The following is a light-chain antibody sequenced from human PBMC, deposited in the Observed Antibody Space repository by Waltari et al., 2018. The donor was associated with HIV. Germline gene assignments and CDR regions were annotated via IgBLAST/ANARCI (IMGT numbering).Light chain of an antibody. CDR2: RVS. CDR3: MQSTHWPLT. Sequence: DVVMTQSPLSLSVTLGQPASIPCSSGQTLLYSDGNTYLRWFHQRPGKSPRRLIYRVSNRDSGVPDRFSGSGSGTDFTLSISRVEAEDVGVYYCMQSTHWPLTFGGGTKVEIK. J-gene: IGKJ4*01. V-gene: IGKV2-30*01. CDR1: QTLLYSDGNTY.